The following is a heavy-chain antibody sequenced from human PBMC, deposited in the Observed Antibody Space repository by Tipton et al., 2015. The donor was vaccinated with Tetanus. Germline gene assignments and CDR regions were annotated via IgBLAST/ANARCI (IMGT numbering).Heavy chain of an antibody. Sequence: QLVQSGAEVKKPGASVKVSCTASGYTFTGYYLHWVRQAPGQGPEWMGWINPNNGGTHYAQKFQGSVTMTRDTSISTAYMELSRLRSDDTAVYYCARELGGSGFPDYWGQGTLVTVSS. J-gene: IGHJ4*02. V-gene: IGHV1-2*02. CDR3: ARELGGSGFPDY. CDR2: INPNNGGT. D-gene: IGHD3-10*01. CDR1: GYTFTGYY.